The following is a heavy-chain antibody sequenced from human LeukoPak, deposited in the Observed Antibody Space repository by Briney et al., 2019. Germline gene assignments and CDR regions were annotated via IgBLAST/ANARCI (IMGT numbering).Heavy chain of an antibody. CDR3: ARDPYYYGSGSYAAQAPDY. CDR1: GYTFTTYG. Sequence: ASVKVSCKASGYTFTTYGISWVRQAPGQGLEWMGWISAYNGNTNYAQKLQGRVTMTTDTSTSIAYMELRSLRSDDTAVYYCARDPYYYGSGSYAAQAPDYWGQGTLVTVSS. J-gene: IGHJ4*02. CDR2: ISAYNGNT. V-gene: IGHV1-18*01. D-gene: IGHD3-10*01.